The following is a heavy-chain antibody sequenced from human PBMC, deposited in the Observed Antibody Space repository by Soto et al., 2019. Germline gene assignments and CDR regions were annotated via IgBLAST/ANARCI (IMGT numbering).Heavy chain of an antibody. J-gene: IGHJ5*01. CDR3: STRAYDTNGYYRFDH. D-gene: IGHD3-22*01. V-gene: IGHV4-34*01. CDR2: INHSGRV. CDR1: GGSFSGHS. Sequence: PXETLSLASSGCGGSFSGHSWNWIRQSPGKGLEWIGDINHSGRVNYSPSLKSRVTISLDTSKNQFSLTLSAVTAADTAMYYCSTRAYDTNGYYRFDHWGQGTLVTVSS.